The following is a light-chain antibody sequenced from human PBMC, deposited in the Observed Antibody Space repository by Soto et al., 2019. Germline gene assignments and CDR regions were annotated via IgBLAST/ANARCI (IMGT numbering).Light chain of an antibody. Sequence: QSVLAHPAAVSGCPGQSITISCTGTSSDRENYRLISWYQHRPGKVPKVVIFEATKRRSWVSTRFSGFKSGNSASLTISGLQAEHEADYYCSSFTDSNTYVFGSGTNATGL. CDR1: SSDRENYRL. J-gene: IGLJ1*01. V-gene: IGLV2-23*01. CDR3: SSFTDSNTYV. CDR2: EAT.